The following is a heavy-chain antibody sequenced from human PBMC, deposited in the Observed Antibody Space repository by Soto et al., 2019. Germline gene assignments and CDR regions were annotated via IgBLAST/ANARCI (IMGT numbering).Heavy chain of an antibody. D-gene: IGHD2-15*01. CDR3: AKDGAATPLNLRYNKHDY. J-gene: IGHJ4*02. CDR1: GFTFSTYA. CDR2: ISGSGAST. V-gene: IGHV3-23*01. Sequence: EVQLLESGGGLVQPGGSLRLSCAASGFTFSTYAMSWVRQAPGKGLEWVSAISGSGASTYYADSVKGRFTISRDNPKDTLYLQMNSLRAEDTAVYYCAKDGAATPLNLRYNKHDYWGQGTLVTVSS.